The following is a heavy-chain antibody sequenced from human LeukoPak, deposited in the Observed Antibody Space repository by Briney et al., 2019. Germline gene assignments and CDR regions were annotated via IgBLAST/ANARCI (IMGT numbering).Heavy chain of an antibody. CDR1: GYTFIGYG. V-gene: IGHV1-18*01. J-gene: IGHJ4*02. CDR2: ISVYKGDT. D-gene: IGHD6-13*01. Sequence: ASVKISCKASGYTFIGYGITWVRQAPGQGLGWMGGISVYKGDTNYAQKLQGRLTMTTDTSTSTAYMELRSLRSDDTAVYYCARVGRTRAAYSSSWTPRKYFDYWGQGTPVNVSS. CDR3: ARVGRTRAAYSSSWTPRKYFDY.